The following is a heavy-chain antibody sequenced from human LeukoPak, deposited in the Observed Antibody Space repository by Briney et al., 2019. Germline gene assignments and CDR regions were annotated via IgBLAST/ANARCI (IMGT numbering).Heavy chain of an antibody. CDR1: GFSLSTSGVG. V-gene: IGHV2-5*02. J-gene: IGHJ4*02. D-gene: IGHD3-22*01. CDR3: AHRNGSSAYYQSTYFDS. CDR2: IYWDDDK. Sequence: SGPALVNPTQTLTLTCTFSGFSLSTSGVGVGWIRQPPGKALEWLALIYWDDDKRYSPSLKSRLTITTDTSKNQVVLTMTNMDPMDTATYYCAHRNGSSAYYQSTYFDSWGQGTLVTVSS.